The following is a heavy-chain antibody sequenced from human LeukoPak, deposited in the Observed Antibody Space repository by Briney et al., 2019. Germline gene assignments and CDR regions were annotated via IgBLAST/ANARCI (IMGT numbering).Heavy chain of an antibody. D-gene: IGHD2-15*01. J-gene: IGHJ4*02. V-gene: IGHV4-39*07. Sequence: SETLSLTCTVSGGSISSSSYYWGWIRQPPGKGLEWIGSIYYSGSTYYNPSLKSRVTISVDTSKNQFSLKLSSVTAADTAVYYCAGAAVVVVAATFDYWGQGTLVTVSS. CDR3: AGAAVVVVAATFDY. CDR2: IYYSGST. CDR1: GGSISSSSYY.